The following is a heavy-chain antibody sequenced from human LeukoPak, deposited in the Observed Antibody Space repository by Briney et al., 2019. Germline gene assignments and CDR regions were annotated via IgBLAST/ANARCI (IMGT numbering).Heavy chain of an antibody. CDR2: INSNGGST. CDR1: GCSFSSYG. CDR3: AREGSYGDSDY. Sequence: GGSLRLSCAASGCSFSSYGMHWVRQAPGKGLEYVSAINSNGGSTYYANSVKGRFTISRDNSRGTLYLQMGSLRAEDMAVYYCAREGSYGDSDYWGQGTLVTVSS. J-gene: IGHJ4*02. D-gene: IGHD5-18*01. V-gene: IGHV3-64*01.